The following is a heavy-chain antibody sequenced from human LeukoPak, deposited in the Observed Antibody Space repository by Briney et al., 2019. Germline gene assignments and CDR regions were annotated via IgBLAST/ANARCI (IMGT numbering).Heavy chain of an antibody. CDR2: ISGSGGST. V-gene: IGHV3-23*01. Sequence: GRSLRLSCAASGFTFSSYAMSWVRQAPGKGLEWVSAISGSGGSTYYADSVKGRFTISRDNSKNTLYLQMNSLRAEDTAVYYCASAPSGWDYYFDYWGQGTLVTVSS. D-gene: IGHD6-19*01. J-gene: IGHJ4*02. CDR1: GFTFSSYA. CDR3: ASAPSGWDYYFDY.